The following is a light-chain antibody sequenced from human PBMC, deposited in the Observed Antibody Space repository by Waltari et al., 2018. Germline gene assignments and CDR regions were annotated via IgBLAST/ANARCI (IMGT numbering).Light chain of an antibody. Sequence: SYELTQPPSVSVTPGQTARITCSGDALPKQYAYWYQQKPGQAPALVIYKDTERPSVIPGRFSGSSSGTTVTLTISGVQSEDEADYYCQSADSSGTWMFGGGTKLTVL. V-gene: IGLV3-25*03. CDR2: KDT. J-gene: IGLJ3*02. CDR1: ALPKQY. CDR3: QSADSSGTWM.